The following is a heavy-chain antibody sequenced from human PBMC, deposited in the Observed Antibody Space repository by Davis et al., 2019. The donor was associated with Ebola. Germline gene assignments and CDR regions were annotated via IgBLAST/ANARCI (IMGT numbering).Heavy chain of an antibody. CDR3: ATRSAYTLDS. D-gene: IGHD3-3*01. CDR1: GYRFTSYW. CDR2: IWPDDSDT. J-gene: IGHJ4*02. Sequence: GESLKISCQGSGYRFTSYWIGWVRQMPGKGLEWMGIIWPDDSDTNYSPSFQGQVTISADKSINTAYLQWSSLKASDTAMYYCATRSAYTLDSWGQGTLVTVSS. V-gene: IGHV5-51*01.